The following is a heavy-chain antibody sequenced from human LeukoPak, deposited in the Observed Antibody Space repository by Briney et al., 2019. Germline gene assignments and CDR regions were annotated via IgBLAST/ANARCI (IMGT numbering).Heavy chain of an antibody. Sequence: ASVKVSCKASGGTFSSYTISWVRQAPGQGLEWTGRIIPILGIANYAQKFQGRVTITADKSTSTAYMELSSLRSEDTAVYYCARAVVRGVYWFDPWGQGTLVTVSS. D-gene: IGHD3-10*01. CDR2: IIPILGIA. V-gene: IGHV1-69*02. CDR3: ARAVVRGVYWFDP. CDR1: GGTFSSYT. J-gene: IGHJ5*02.